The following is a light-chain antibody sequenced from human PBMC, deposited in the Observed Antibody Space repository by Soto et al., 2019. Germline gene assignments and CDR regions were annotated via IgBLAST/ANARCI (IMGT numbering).Light chain of an antibody. Sequence: IVLTQSPATLSLSPGERATRSCRASQSVSSYLAWYQQKPGQAPRLLIYGASNRATGIPARFSGSGSGTDFTLTISSLEPEDFAVYYCHHRGKWPRTFGQGTVLEIK. CDR3: HHRGKWPRT. V-gene: IGKV3-11*01. J-gene: IGKJ2*01. CDR1: QSVSSY. CDR2: GAS.